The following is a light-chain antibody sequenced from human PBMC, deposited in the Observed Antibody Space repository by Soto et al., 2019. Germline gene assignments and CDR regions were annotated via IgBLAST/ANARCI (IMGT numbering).Light chain of an antibody. V-gene: IGKV1-5*03. Sequence: DIQMTQSPSTLSASVGDRVTITCRASQSVSSRLAWYQQKPGKAPKLLIYQASNLESGVRLRFRGSGSRTEFTLTTSSLHPDDFATYYCQQYTTYSYTFGQGTKLEIK. CDR1: QSVSSR. J-gene: IGKJ2*01. CDR3: QQYTTYSYT. CDR2: QAS.